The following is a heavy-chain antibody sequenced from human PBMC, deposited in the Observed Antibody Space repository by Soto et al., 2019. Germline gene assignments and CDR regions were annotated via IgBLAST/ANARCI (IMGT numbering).Heavy chain of an antibody. Sequence: SETLSLTCTVSGGSISSSSYYWGWIRQPPGKGLEWIGSIYYSGSTYYNPSLKSRVTISVDTSKNQFSLKLSSVTAADTAVYYCARYNWNYGASAFDIWGQGTMVTVSS. J-gene: IGHJ3*02. D-gene: IGHD1-7*01. V-gene: IGHV4-39*01. CDR2: IYYSGST. CDR1: GGSISSSSYY. CDR3: ARYNWNYGASAFDI.